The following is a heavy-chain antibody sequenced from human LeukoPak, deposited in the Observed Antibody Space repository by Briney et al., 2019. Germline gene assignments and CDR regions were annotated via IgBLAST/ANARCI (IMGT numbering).Heavy chain of an antibody. Sequence: GGSLRLSCAASGFTFSTYDMHWVRQPTGKGLEWVSAIRTIDDTHYSDSVKGRFTISRENAKNSLFLQMNSLRAGGPAVYYCAKEFLEITRRSGALDLWGRGPLVIVPS. J-gene: IGHJ2*01. D-gene: IGHD3-3*01. V-gene: IGHV3-13*01. CDR2: IRTIDDT. CDR3: AKEFLEITRRSGALDL. CDR1: GFTFSTYD.